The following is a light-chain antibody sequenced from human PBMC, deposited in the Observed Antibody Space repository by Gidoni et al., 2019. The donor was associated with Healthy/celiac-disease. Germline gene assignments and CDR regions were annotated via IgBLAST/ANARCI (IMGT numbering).Light chain of an antibody. V-gene: IGKV1-39*01. CDR3: QQSYSTPYT. Sequence: DIQMTQSPSSLSASVEARVTITCRTSQNINSYLNWYQQKPGKAPKLLISAASSLQSGVPSRFSGSGSRTDFTLTISSLQPEDFATYYCQQSYSTPYTFXQXTKLXI. J-gene: IGKJ2*01. CDR2: AAS. CDR1: QNINSY.